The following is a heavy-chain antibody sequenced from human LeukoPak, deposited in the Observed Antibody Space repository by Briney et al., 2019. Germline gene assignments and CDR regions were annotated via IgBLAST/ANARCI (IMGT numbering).Heavy chain of an antibody. V-gene: IGHV1-18*01. Sequence: ASVKVSCKASGYTFTSYGISWVRRAPGQGLEWMGWISAYNGNTNYAQKLQGRVTMTTDTSTSTAYMELRSLRSDDTAVYYCARLVGETVVNYYHYYMDVWGKGTTVTISS. CDR2: ISAYNGNT. CDR1: GYTFTSYG. CDR3: ARLVGETVVNYYHYYMDV. J-gene: IGHJ6*03. D-gene: IGHD4-23*01.